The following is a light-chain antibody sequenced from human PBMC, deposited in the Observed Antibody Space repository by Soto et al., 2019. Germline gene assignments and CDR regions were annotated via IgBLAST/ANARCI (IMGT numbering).Light chain of an antibody. CDR1: QSVGDY. V-gene: IGKV3-11*01. CDR3: QQRRDWPRVT. J-gene: IGKJ4*01. Sequence: EIVLTQSPATLSLSPGETATLSCRTSQSVGDYLAWYQQKPGQAPRVLIYDASNRAPAIPARFSGSGYGTDFTLPITSLEPEDFAVYYCQQRRDWPRVTFGGGTKVEIK. CDR2: DAS.